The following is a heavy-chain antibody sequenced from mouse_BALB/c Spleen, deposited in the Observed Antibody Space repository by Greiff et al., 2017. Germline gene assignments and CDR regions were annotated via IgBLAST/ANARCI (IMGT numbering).Heavy chain of an antibody. CDR2: ISSGGSYT. CDR1: GFTFSSYA. Sequence: EVQLVESGGGLVKPGGSLKLSCAASGFTFSSYAMSWVRQSPEKRLEWVAEISSGGSYTYYPDTVTGRFTISRDNAKNTLYLEMSSLRSEDTAMYYCAREGNYGYFDVWGAGTTVTVSS. CDR3: AREGNYGYFDV. J-gene: IGHJ1*01. D-gene: IGHD2-1*01. V-gene: IGHV5-9-4*01.